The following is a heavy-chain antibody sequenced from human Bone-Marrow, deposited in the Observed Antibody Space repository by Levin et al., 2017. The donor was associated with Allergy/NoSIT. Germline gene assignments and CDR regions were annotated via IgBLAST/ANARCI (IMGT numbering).Heavy chain of an antibody. CDR1: GFTFNYYA. D-gene: IGHD3-10*01. V-gene: IGHV3-23*01. CDR2: ITGSGGDT. Sequence: GESLKISCAASGFTFNYYAMSWVRQAPGKGLEWVSSITGSGGDTYYEKPVKGRFTISRDNSKKTLYLQMNSLRAEDTAIYYCAKSEVQDSFYYGMDVWGQGTTVTVSS. J-gene: IGHJ6*02. CDR3: AKSEVQDSFYYGMDV.